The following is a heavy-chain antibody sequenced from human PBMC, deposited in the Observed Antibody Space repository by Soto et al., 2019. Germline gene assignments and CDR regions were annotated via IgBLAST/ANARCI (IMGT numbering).Heavy chain of an antibody. CDR3: ATLRGVVPAAPFDY. V-gene: IGHV3-21*01. D-gene: IGHD2-2*01. J-gene: IGHJ4*02. CDR2: ISSSSSYI. CDR1: GFTFSSYS. Sequence: EVQLVESGGGLVKPGGSLRLSCAASGFTFSSYSMNWVRQAPGKGLEWVSSISSSSSYIYYADSVKGRLTISRDNAKNSLYLQMNSLRAEDTAVYYCATLRGVVPAAPFDYWGQGTLVTVSS.